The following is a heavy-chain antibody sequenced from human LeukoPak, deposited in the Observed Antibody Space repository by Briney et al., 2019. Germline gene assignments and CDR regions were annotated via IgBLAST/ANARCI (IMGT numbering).Heavy chain of an antibody. Sequence: SETLSLTCTVSGGSVSSGGSYWSWIRQPPGTGLDWIGYIYYSGSTNYNPSLKSRVTISVDTSKNQFSLRLSSVTAADTAVYYCARTHGTGGSGYYPYWGQGTLVTVSS. CDR2: IYYSGST. J-gene: IGHJ4*02. CDR1: GGSVSSGGSY. D-gene: IGHD3-22*01. CDR3: ARTHGTGGSGYYPY. V-gene: IGHV4-61*08.